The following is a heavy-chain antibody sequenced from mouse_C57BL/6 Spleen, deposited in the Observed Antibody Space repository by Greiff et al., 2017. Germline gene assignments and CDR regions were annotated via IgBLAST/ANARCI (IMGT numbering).Heavy chain of an antibody. CDR1: GYTFTSYW. CDR2: IDPYDSET. J-gene: IGHJ2*01. D-gene: IGHD1-1*01. CDR3: ARALVAYYFDY. Sequence: VQLQQPGAELVRPGSSVKLSCKASGYTFTSYWMHWVKQRPIQGLEWIGNIDPYDSETHYNQKFKDKATLTVDKSSSTAYMQLSSLTSEDSAVYYCARALVAYYFDYWGQGTTLTVSS. V-gene: IGHV1-52*01.